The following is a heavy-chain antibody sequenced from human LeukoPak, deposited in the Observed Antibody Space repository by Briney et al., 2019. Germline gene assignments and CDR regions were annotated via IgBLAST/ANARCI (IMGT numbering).Heavy chain of an antibody. V-gene: IGHV5-51*01. J-gene: IGHJ5*02. CDR2: IYPVDSKT. Sequence: GESLKISCKGSGYNFTTYWIGWVRQMPGKGLEWMGIIYPVDSKTRYSPSFQGQVTISADKSISTAYLQWSSLKASDTAIYYCARLSSRGYEISWWFDPWGQGTLVTVSS. D-gene: IGHD5-12*01. CDR1: GYNFTTYW. CDR3: ARLSSRGYEISWWFDP.